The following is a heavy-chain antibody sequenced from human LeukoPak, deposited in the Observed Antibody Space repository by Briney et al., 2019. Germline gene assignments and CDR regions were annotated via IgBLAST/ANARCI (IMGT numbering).Heavy chain of an antibody. CDR3: ARVTSIPHGEFDY. CDR2: INAGNGNT. Sequence: ASVKVSCKASVYTFTSYAMHWVRQAPGQRLEWMRWINAGNGNTKYSQKFQGRVTITRDTSASTAYMELSSLRSEDTAVYYCARVTSIPHGEFDYWRQGTLVTVSS. D-gene: IGHD2-21*02. V-gene: IGHV1-3*01. J-gene: IGHJ4*02. CDR1: VYTFTSYA.